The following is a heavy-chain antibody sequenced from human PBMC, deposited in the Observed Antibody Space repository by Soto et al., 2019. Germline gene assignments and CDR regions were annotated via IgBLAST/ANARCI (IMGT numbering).Heavy chain of an antibody. D-gene: IGHD5-12*01. Sequence: GGSLRLSCAASGFTFSSYAMSWVRQAPGKGLEWVSVISGSGGSTYYADSVKGRFTISRDNSKNTLYLQMNSLRAEDTAVYYCAKYVATTPLDYYYMDVWGKGTTVTVSS. CDR1: GFTFSSYA. J-gene: IGHJ6*03. V-gene: IGHV3-23*01. CDR2: ISGSGGST. CDR3: AKYVATTPLDYYYMDV.